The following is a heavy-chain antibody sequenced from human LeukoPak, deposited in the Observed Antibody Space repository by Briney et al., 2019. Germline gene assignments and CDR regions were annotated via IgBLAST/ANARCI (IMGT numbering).Heavy chain of an antibody. V-gene: IGHV3-23*01. Sequence: PGGSLRLSCAASGFTFSSYAMSWVRQAPGKGLEWVSAISGSGGSTYYADSVKGRFTISRDNSKNTLYLQMNSLRAEDTAVYYCAKDPHNDSSGYYYVSWGQGTLVTVSS. CDR1: GFTFSSYA. J-gene: IGHJ4*02. CDR2: ISGSGGST. CDR3: AKDPHNDSSGYYYVS. D-gene: IGHD3-22*01.